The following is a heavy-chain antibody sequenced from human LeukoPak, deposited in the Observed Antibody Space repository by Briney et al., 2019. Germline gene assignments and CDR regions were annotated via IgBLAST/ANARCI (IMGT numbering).Heavy chain of an antibody. D-gene: IGHD3-22*01. V-gene: IGHV1-18*01. CDR3: ASDVLYYYDSSGSPGHAFDI. Sequence: GASVKVSCKASGYTFTSYDINWVRQATGQGLEWMGWISAYNGNTNYAQKLQGRVTMTTDTSTSTAYMELRSLRSDDTAVYYCASDVLYYYDSSGSPGHAFDIWGQGTMVTVSS. J-gene: IGHJ3*02. CDR2: ISAYNGNT. CDR1: GYTFTSYD.